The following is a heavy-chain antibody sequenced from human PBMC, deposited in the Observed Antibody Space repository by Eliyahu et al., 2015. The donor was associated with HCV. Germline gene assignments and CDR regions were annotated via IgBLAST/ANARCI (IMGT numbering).Heavy chain of an antibody. Sequence: QVQLQESGPGLVKPSQTLSLTCTVXGGSIXSXXYYWSWIRQPPGKGLEWIGYIYYSGXTYYNPSLKSRVTISVDTSKNQFSLKLSSVTAADTAVYYCARDRYDYVWGSYEGDQNWFDPWGQGTLVTVSS. D-gene: IGHD3-16*01. CDR1: GGSIXSXXYY. CDR2: IYYSGXT. V-gene: IGHV4-30-4*01. CDR3: ARDRYDYVWGSYEGDQNWFDP. J-gene: IGHJ5*02.